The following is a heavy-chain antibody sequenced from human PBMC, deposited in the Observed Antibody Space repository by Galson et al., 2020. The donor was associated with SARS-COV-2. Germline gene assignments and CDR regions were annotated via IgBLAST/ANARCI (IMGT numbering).Heavy chain of an antibody. J-gene: IGHJ4*02. V-gene: IGHV3-30*18. D-gene: IGHD3-10*01. CDR3: AKETYYGSGSYYGSPHFDS. CDR2: ISYDGSNK. Sequence: GGSLRLSCAASGFTFSSYGMHWVRQAPGKGLEWVAIISYDGSNKYYADSVKGRFTISRDNSKNTLYLQMNSLRAEDTAVYYCAKETYYGSGSYYGSPHFDSWGQGTLVTVSS. CDR1: GFTFSSYG.